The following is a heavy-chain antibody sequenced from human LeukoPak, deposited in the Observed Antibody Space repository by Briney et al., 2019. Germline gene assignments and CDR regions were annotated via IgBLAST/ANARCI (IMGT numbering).Heavy chain of an antibody. V-gene: IGHV3-66*01. CDR1: GFTVSGNY. D-gene: IGHD5-18*01. CDR3: ARGARGTYSYGYE. Sequence: PGGSLRLSCAASGFTVSGNYMSWVRQPPGKGLEWVSVIYGGGSTYYADSVKGRFTISRDSSKNTLYLQMNSLRAEDTAVYYCARGARGTYSYGYEWGQGTLVTVSS. J-gene: IGHJ4*02. CDR2: IYGGGST.